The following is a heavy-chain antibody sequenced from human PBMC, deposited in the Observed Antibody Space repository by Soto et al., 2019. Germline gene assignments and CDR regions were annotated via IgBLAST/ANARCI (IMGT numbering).Heavy chain of an antibody. CDR3: ARLMGVVTVDY. D-gene: IGHD2-21*02. Sequence: QLQLQESGPGLVKPSETLSLTCTVSGGSISSTGHYWGWIRQPPGKGLEWIGNIYYAGSPYYNPSFISGVTISVDTSKNDFSLTLTTGTAADTAVNYSARLMGVVTVDYWGQGALVTVSS. CDR1: GGSISSTGHY. J-gene: IGHJ4*02. CDR2: IYYAGSP. V-gene: IGHV4-39*02.